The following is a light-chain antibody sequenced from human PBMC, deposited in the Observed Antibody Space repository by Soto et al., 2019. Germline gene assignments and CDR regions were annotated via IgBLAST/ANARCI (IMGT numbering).Light chain of an antibody. Sequence: QSVLTQPPSVSAAPGQKVTISCSGSSSNIGGNSVSWYQQLPGTAPKLLIYDDDKRPSGIPDRFSVSKSGTSATLGITGFQTGDETDYYCGSWDSSLSASVFGTGTKV. V-gene: IGLV1-51*01. CDR1: SSNIGGNS. J-gene: IGLJ1*01. CDR3: GSWDSSLSASV. CDR2: DDD.